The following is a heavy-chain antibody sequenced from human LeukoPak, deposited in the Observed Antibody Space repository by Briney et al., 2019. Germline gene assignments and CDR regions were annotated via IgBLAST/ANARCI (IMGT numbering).Heavy chain of an antibody. CDR2: ISSRGSTI. Sequence: PGGSLRLSCAASGFTFTDYNMSWVRQAPGKGLEWVSYISSRGSTIYYADSVKGRFTISRDNAKNSLYLQMNSLRAEDTAVYYCARDWRSGDSSGYYYGGLDYWGQGTLVTVSS. CDR3: ARDWRSGDSSGYYYGGLDY. V-gene: IGHV3-11*01. D-gene: IGHD3-22*01. CDR1: GFTFTDYN. J-gene: IGHJ4*02.